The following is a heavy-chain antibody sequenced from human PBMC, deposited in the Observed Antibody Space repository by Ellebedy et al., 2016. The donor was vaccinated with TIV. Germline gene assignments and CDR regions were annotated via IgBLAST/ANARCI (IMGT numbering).Heavy chain of an antibody. Sequence: MPSETLSLTCTVSGGSISTYSWSWIRQPAGKGLEWIGRIHTSGTTKYNPSLKSRVTMSVDTSKNQFSLKLSSVTAADSAVYYCARERVGPLHYYYYGMDVWGQGTTVTVSS. D-gene: IGHD1-26*01. CDR2: IHTSGTT. CDR3: ARERVGPLHYYYYGMDV. V-gene: IGHV4-4*07. CDR1: GGSISTYS. J-gene: IGHJ6*02.